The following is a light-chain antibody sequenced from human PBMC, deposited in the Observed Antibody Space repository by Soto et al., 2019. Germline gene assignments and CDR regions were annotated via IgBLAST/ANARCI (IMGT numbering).Light chain of an antibody. CDR2: DAS. CDR1: QTVSSNF. J-gene: IGKJ1*01. V-gene: IGKV3-20*01. Sequence: EIVMTQSPGTLSLSPGERGTLSCRASQTVSSNFLAWYQQKPGQAPRLLIFDASTRATGIPDRFTDRGSGTDFTLTISRLEPEDFAVYYCQFYGDPSKTFGQGTKVDIK. CDR3: QFYGDPSKT.